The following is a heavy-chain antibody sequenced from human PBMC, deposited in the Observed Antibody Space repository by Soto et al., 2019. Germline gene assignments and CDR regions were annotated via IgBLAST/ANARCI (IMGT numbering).Heavy chain of an antibody. CDR2: IYYSGST. V-gene: IGHV4-31*03. D-gene: IGHD3-22*01. Sequence: SETLSLTCTVSGGSISSGGYYWSWIRQHPGKGLEWIGYIYYSGSTYYNPSLKSRVTISVDTSKNQFSLKLSSVTAADTAVYYCARGSGGYSSGYHHYYYGMDVWGQGTTVTVSS. J-gene: IGHJ6*02. CDR1: GGSISSGGYY. CDR3: ARGSGGYSSGYHHYYYGMDV.